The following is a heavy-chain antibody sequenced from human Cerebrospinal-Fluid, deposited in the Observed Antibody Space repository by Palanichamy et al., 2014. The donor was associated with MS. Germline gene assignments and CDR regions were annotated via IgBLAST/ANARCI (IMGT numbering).Heavy chain of an antibody. CDR1: GYTITDYY. D-gene: IGHD2-8*01. Sequence: EVQLVQSGAEVKKPGATVRISCKVSGYTITDYYMHWVQQAPGKGLEWMGLIDPKDGETIYAEKFQGRVTMTADTSTDTFQMELSSLRSEDTAVYYCATVRAIVLNGFDIWGQGTMVTVST. CDR3: ATVRAIVLNGFDI. CDR2: IDPKDGET. J-gene: IGHJ3*02. V-gene: IGHV1-69-2*01.